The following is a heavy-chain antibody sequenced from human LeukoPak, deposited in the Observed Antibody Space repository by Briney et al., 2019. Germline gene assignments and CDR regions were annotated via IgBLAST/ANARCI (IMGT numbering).Heavy chain of an antibody. J-gene: IGHJ6*02. CDR2: INHSAST. CDR1: GGSFSGYY. CDR3: ARGHRITIFGVVYYYYYYGMDV. Sequence: PSETLSLTCAVYGGSFSGYYWSWIRQPPGKGLEWSGEINHSASTNYNPSLKSRVTTSVDTSKNQFSLKLSSVTAAATAVYYCARGHRITIFGVVYYYYYYGMDVWGQGTTVTVSS. D-gene: IGHD3-3*01. V-gene: IGHV4-34*01.